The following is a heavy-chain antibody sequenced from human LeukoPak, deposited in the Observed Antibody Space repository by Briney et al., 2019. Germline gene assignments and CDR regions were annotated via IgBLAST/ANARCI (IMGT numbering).Heavy chain of an antibody. Sequence: SETLSLTCAVYGGSFSGYYWSWIRQPPGKGLEWIGKINHSGSTNYNPSLKSRVTISVDTSKNQFSLKLSSVTAADTAVYYCASRHEGRLDFDYWGQGTLVTVSS. CDR2: INHSGST. V-gene: IGHV4-34*01. D-gene: IGHD3-9*01. CDR3: ASRHEGRLDFDY. CDR1: GGSFSGYY. J-gene: IGHJ4*02.